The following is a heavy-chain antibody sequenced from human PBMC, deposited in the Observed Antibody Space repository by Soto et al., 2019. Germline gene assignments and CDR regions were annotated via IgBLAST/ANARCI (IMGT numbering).Heavy chain of an antibody. CDR1: GGTFSSYA. Sequence: QVQLVQSGAEVKKPGSSVKVSCKASGGTFSSYAISWVRQAPGQGLEWMGGIIPIFGTADYAQKFQGRVTITADKSTSTADMELSSLRSEDTAVYYCARGEGSGSTSGIWFDPWGQGTLVTVSS. J-gene: IGHJ5*02. V-gene: IGHV1-69*06. CDR2: IIPIFGTA. CDR3: ARGEGSGSTSGIWFDP. D-gene: IGHD3-10*01.